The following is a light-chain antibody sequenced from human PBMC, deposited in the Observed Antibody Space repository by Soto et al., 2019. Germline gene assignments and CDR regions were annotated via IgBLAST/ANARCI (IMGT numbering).Light chain of an antibody. Sequence: DIQLTQSPSSLSASVGDRVTITCLASRTIVSYLNWYQQKPGKPPKLLIYSASTLQSGVPSRFSGSGSGTDFTLTISSLQPEDFATYYCQQSYSTPRTFGQGTKVDIK. J-gene: IGKJ1*01. CDR1: RTIVSY. CDR2: SAS. V-gene: IGKV1-39*01. CDR3: QQSYSTPRT.